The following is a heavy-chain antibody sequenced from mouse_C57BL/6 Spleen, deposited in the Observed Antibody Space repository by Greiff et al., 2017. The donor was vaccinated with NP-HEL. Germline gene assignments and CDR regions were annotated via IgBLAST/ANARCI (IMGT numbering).Heavy chain of an antibody. CDR1: GYTFTSYD. J-gene: IGHJ4*01. CDR2: IYPRDGST. V-gene: IGHV1-85*01. D-gene: IGHD2-4*01. Sequence: QVQLQQSGPELVKPGASVKLSCKASGYTFTSYDINWVKQRPGQGLEWIGWIYPRDGSTKYNEKFKGKATLTVYTSSSTAYMELHSLTSEDSAVYFCARYDYDVGYAMDYWGQGTSVTVSS. CDR3: ARYDYDVGYAMDY.